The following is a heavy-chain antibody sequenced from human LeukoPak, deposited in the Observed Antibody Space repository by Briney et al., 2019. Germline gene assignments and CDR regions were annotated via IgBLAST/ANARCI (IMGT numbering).Heavy chain of an antibody. CDR2: IKEDGSEK. Sequence: GGSLRLSCRASGFSFSSYWMSWVRQAPGKGLEWVANIKEDGSEKYYVDSVKGRFTISRDNAKNSLYLQMNSLRAEDTAVYYCARATASNWFDPWGQGALVTVSS. D-gene: IGHD2-21*01. CDR3: ARATASNWFDP. J-gene: IGHJ5*02. CDR1: GFSFSSYW. V-gene: IGHV3-7*01.